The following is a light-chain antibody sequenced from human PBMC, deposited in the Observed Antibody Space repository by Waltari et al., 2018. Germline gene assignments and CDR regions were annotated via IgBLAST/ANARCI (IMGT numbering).Light chain of an antibody. CDR1: SSDVCGYDS. CDR3: CSHAGSDTFKV. CDR2: DVI. Sequence: QSALTQPRSVSGSPGQSVTISCTGTSSDVCGYDSVSWYQHPPDKAPKLMIFDVIKRPCGVPGRFSGSRSGNTASLTISGLQAEDEADYFCCSHAGSDTFKVFGSGTKVTVL. J-gene: IGLJ1*01. V-gene: IGLV2-11*01.